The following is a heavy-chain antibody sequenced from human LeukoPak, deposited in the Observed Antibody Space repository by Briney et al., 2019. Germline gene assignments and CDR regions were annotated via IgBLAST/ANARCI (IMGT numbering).Heavy chain of an antibody. D-gene: IGHD6-13*01. CDR3: APGGWGIAANNWFDP. Sequence: GASVKVSCKASGGTFSSYAISWVRQAPGQGLEWMGGIIPIFGTANYAQKFQGRVTITADESTSTAYMELSSLRSEDTAVYYCAPGGWGIAANNWFDPWGQGTLVTVSS. V-gene: IGHV1-69*13. J-gene: IGHJ5*02. CDR1: GGTFSSYA. CDR2: IIPIFGTA.